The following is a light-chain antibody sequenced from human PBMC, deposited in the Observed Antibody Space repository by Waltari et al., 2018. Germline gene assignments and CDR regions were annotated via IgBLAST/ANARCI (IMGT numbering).Light chain of an antibody. CDR3: MQALQTPLT. Sequence: DIVMTQSPLSLPVTSGEQASISCRSSQSLLHSNGYNYLDWYLQKPGQSPHLLIYLGSNRASGVPDRFSGSGSGTDFTLKISRVEAEDVGVYYCMQALQTPLTFGGGTNVEIK. V-gene: IGKV2-28*01. CDR1: QSLLHSNGYNY. CDR2: LGS. J-gene: IGKJ4*01.